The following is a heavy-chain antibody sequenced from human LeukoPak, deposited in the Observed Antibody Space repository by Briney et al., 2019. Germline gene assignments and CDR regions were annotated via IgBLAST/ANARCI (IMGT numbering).Heavy chain of an antibody. D-gene: IGHD3-22*01. CDR3: ASYDYYDSSGYYPFGY. V-gene: IGHV1-69*05. J-gene: IGHJ4*02. Sequence: SVKLSCKASGGTFSSYAISWVRQAPGQGLEWMGRIIPIFGTANYAQKFQVRVTITTDESTSTTHMELSSLRSEATAVYYCASYDYYDSSGYYPFGYWGQGTLVTVP. CDR2: IIPIFGTA. CDR1: GGTFSSYA.